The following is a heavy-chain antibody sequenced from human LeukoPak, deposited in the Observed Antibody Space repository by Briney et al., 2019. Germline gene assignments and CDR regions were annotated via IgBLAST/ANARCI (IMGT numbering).Heavy chain of an antibody. D-gene: IGHD3-22*01. CDR3: ARDLYYYDSSGYYLWGFDI. J-gene: IGHJ3*02. Sequence: SQTLSLTCTVSGGSINSGSYYWSWIRQPAGMGLEWIGRIYTSGSTNFNPSLKSRVTISVDTSKNQFSLKLSSVTAADTAVYYCARDLYYYDSSGYYLWGFDIWGQGTMVTVSS. CDR2: IYTSGST. V-gene: IGHV4-61*02. CDR1: GGSINSGSYY.